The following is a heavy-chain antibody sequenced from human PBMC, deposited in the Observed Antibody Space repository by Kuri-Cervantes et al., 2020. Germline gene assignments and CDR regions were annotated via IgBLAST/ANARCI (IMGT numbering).Heavy chain of an antibody. CDR3: ARGSGTGDHYYYYYMDV. CDR1: GGSIFSSDFY. D-gene: IGHD7-27*01. J-gene: IGHJ6*03. Sequence: SETLSLTCIVSGGSIFSSDFYWAWIRQSPGKGLEWIGNIFYSGTTYYNASLKGRVIMSVDTSKNHFSLELSSVTASDTAVYYCARGSGTGDHYYYYYMDVWGKGTTVTVSS. CDR2: IFYSGTT. V-gene: IGHV4-39*02.